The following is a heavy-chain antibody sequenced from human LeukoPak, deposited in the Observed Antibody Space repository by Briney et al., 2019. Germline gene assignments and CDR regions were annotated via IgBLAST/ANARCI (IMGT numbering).Heavy chain of an antibody. V-gene: IGHV3-66*01. CDR3: AREKIYGSGNYYVFDY. CDR2: IYSGGST. Sequence: PGGSLRLSCAVSGFTVNSNYMSWVRQAPGKGLEWVSGIYSGGSTYYADSVKGRFTISRDNSRNTLYLQMNSLRAEDTAVYYCAREKIYGSGNYYVFDYWGQGTLVTVSS. D-gene: IGHD3-10*01. CDR1: GFTVNSNY. J-gene: IGHJ4*02.